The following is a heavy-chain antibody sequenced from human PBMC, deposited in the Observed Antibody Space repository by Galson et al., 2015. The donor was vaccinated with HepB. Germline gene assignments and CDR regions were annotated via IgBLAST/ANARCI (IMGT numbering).Heavy chain of an antibody. J-gene: IGHJ6*02. CDR1: GGSFSGYY. D-gene: IGHD4-17*01. CDR3: ARVFPSTVTKEDPGNNKYYYYYGMDV. V-gene: IGHV4-34*01. Sequence: SETLSLTCAVYGGSFSGYYWSWIRQPPGKGLEWIGEINHSGSTNYNPSLKSRVTISVDTSKNQFSLKLSSVTAADTAVYYCARVFPSTVTKEDPGNNKYYYYYGMDVWGQGTTVTISS. CDR2: INHSGST.